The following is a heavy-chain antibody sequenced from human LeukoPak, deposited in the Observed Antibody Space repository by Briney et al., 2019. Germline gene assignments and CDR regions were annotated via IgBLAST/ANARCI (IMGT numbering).Heavy chain of an antibody. CDR1: GFTLCAEY. J-gene: IGHJ5*02. CDR3: ARGGPAYGGNHNWFDP. CDR2: IYSGGGT. V-gene: IGHV3-53*01. D-gene: IGHD4-23*01. Sequence: PGGSLRLSCAASGFTLCAEYMSWVRQAPGRGLEWVSVIYSGGGTYYANSVKGRFTISRDTTKNTLFLQLSSLRAEDTAMYHCARGGPAYGGNHNWFDPWGQGTLVTVSS.